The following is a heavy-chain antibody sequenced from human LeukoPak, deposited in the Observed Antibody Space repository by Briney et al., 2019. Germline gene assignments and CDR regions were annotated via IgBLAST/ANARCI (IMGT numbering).Heavy chain of an antibody. Sequence: PGGSLRLSCAASGFTFSSYWMHWVRQVPGKGLVWVARINPGGSSITYADSVKGRFTISRDNAKNTLYLQMYSLRAEDTGVYYYARSNQADDYWGQGTLVTVSS. V-gene: IGHV3-74*01. CDR2: INPGGSSI. CDR1: GFTFSSYW. D-gene: IGHD1-14*01. CDR3: ARSNQADDY. J-gene: IGHJ4*02.